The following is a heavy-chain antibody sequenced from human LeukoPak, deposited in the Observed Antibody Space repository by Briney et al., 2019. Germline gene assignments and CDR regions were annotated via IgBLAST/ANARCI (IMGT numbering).Heavy chain of an antibody. Sequence: PGGSLRLSCAASGFTVSSNYMSWVRQAPGKGLEWVSVIYSGGGTRYADSVKGRFTISRDNTKNSLYLQMNSLRGEDTAVYYCARGSSYSYHPIDYWGQGTLVTVSS. J-gene: IGHJ4*02. V-gene: IGHV3-66*01. CDR2: IYSGGGT. CDR1: GFTVSSNY. CDR3: ARGSSYSYHPIDY. D-gene: IGHD1-26*01.